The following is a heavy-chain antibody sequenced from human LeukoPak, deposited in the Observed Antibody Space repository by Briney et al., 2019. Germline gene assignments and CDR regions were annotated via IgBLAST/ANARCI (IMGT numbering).Heavy chain of an antibody. CDR1: GFTVSSNY. CDR3: AKMGSGYPYDAFDI. V-gene: IGHV3-53*01. J-gene: IGHJ3*02. D-gene: IGHD3-22*01. CDR2: IYSGGST. Sequence: GGSLRLSCAASGFTVSSNYMSWVRQAPGKGLEWVSVIYSGGSTYYADSVKGRFTISRDNSKNTLYLQMNSLRAEDTAVYYCAKMGSGYPYDAFDIWGQGTMVTVSS.